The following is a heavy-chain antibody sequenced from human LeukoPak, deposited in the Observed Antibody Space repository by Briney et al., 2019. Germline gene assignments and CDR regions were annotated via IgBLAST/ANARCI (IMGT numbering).Heavy chain of an antibody. CDR2: MNPNNGNT. D-gene: IGHD3-10*01. Sequence: AASVKVSCKASGFTFTSYDINWVQQASGQGLEWMGWMNPNNGNTGYAQKFQGRVTMTRDTSISTAYMELRGLRSEDTAVYYCVRDGEGVAISVNYWFDPWGQGTLVTVSS. CDR3: VRDGEGVAISVNYWFDP. CDR1: GFTFTSYD. J-gene: IGHJ5*02. V-gene: IGHV1-8*01.